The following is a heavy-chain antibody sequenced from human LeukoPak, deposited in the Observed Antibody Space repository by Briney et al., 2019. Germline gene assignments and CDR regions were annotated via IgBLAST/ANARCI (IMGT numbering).Heavy chain of an antibody. CDR2: IYSGGTT. Sequence: GGSLRLSCTASGFTVSGNYMTWVRQAPGKGLEWLSVIYSGGTTYYADSVKGRFTISRDNSKTTLYLQMNSLRAEDTAVYYCARESPVIRGIDYWGQGTLVTVSS. J-gene: IGHJ4*02. CDR3: ARESPVIRGIDY. D-gene: IGHD3-10*01. V-gene: IGHV3-53*01. CDR1: GFTVSGNY.